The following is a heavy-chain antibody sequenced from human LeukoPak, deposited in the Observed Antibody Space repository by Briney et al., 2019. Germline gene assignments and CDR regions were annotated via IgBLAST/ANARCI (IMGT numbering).Heavy chain of an antibody. CDR3: ARATTGTTRWFDP. D-gene: IGHD1-1*01. Sequence: SETLSLTCGVSGYPISTGYYWGWIRQPPGKTLEWIGSIYHSGRTYYNPSLKSRVTISVDTSKNQFSLRLSSVTAADMAVYYCARATTGTTRWFDPWGQGTLVTVSS. CDR1: GYPISTGYY. CDR2: IYHSGRT. V-gene: IGHV4-38-2*01. J-gene: IGHJ5*02.